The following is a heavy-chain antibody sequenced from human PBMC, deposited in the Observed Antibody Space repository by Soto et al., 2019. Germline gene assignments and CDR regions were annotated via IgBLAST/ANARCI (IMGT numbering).Heavy chain of an antibody. CDR1: GFSLSTSGMG. D-gene: IGHD3-10*01. V-gene: IGHV2-5*01. CDR2: IYWTDDK. CDR3: AHRKSSYYGSENSYYYGMDV. Sequence: QITLKESGPPLVKPTQTLTLTCTFSGFSLSTSGMGVSWIRQPPGKALEWLAVIYWTDDKRYSPSLKSRLTITKDTSKNQVVLTMTDMDPVDTATYYCAHRKSSYYGSENSYYYGMDVWGQGTTVTVSS. J-gene: IGHJ6*02.